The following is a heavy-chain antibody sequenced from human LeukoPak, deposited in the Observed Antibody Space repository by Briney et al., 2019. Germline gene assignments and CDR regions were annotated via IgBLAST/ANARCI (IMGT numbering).Heavy chain of an antibody. CDR1: GYTFTGYY. J-gene: IGHJ4*02. V-gene: IGHV1-2*02. D-gene: IGHD3-10*01. CDR3: ARGSLLWFGEDDY. CDR2: INPNSGGT. Sequence: GASVKVSCKASGYTFTGYYMHWVRQAPGQGLEWMGWINPNSGGTNYAQKFQGRVTMTTDTSISTAYMELSRLRSDDTAVYYCARGSLLWFGEDDYWGQGTLVTVSS.